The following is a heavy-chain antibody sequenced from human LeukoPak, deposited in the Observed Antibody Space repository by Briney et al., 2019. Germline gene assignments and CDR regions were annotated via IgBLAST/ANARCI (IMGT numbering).Heavy chain of an antibody. CDR2: INPNSGGT. CDR1: GYTFTSYD. Sequence: GASVTVSCKASGYTFTSYDINWVRQAPGQGLEWMGWINPNSGGTNYAQKFQGRVTMTRDTAISTAYMELSRLRADDTAVYYCAKDGTRGIRFGKIPHYFDYWGQGTLVTVSS. V-gene: IGHV1-2*02. CDR3: AKDGTRGIRFGKIPHYFDY. J-gene: IGHJ4*02. D-gene: IGHD3-10*01.